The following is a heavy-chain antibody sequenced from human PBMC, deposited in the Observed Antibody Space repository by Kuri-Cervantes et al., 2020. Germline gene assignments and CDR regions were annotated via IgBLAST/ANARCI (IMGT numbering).Heavy chain of an antibody. CDR3: ARVFYNYGGNSVGDNWFDP. D-gene: IGHD4-23*01. Sequence: GESLKISCAAAGFTFSSYAMSWVRQAPGKGLEWVSAISGSGGSTYYADSVKGRFTISRDNSKNTLYLQMNSLRAEDTAVYYCARVFYNYGGNSVGDNWFDPWGQGTLVTVSS. V-gene: IGHV3-23*01. CDR2: ISGSGGST. J-gene: IGHJ5*02. CDR1: GFTFSSYA.